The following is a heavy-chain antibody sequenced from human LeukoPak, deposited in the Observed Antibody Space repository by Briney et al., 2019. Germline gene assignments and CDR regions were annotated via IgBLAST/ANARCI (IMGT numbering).Heavy chain of an antibody. V-gene: IGHV4-39*01. CDR3: VRHVSSGWDYYNGLDV. Sequence: SETLSLTCKVSGGSIGSSGFYWGWIRQPPGKGLEWIGSIYYPESTHYNPSLESRVTISVDTSKYQVSLTLSSVTATDTAVYYCVRHVSSGWDYYNGLDVWGQGTTVTVSS. D-gene: IGHD6-19*01. CDR1: GGSIGSSGFY. J-gene: IGHJ6*02. CDR2: IYYPEST.